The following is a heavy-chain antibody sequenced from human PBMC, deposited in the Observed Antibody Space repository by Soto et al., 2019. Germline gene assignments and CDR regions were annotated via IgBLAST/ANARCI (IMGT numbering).Heavy chain of an antibody. CDR3: AKDQEGSGSHWLGYNYYGMDV. Sequence: GGSLRLSCAASGFTFSSYAMSWVRQAPGKGLEWVSAISGSGGDTWYADSVKGRFTISRDNSKNTIYVQMNSLRAEDTAVYFCAKDQEGSGSHWLGYNYYGMDVWGQGTTVTVSS. V-gene: IGHV3-23*01. CDR1: GFTFSSYA. J-gene: IGHJ6*02. D-gene: IGHD3-10*01. CDR2: ISGSGGDT.